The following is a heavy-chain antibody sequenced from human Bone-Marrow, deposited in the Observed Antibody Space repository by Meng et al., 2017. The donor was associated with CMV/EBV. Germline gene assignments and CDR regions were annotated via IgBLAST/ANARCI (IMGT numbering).Heavy chain of an antibody. Sequence: GESLKISCAASGFRLSSYWMSWVRQAPGKGLEWVANIKEDGGEKYYVDSVKGRFTISRDNAKNSLFLQMNSLRGEDTGIYYCARDRNRAGYGLDVWGQGTTVTVSS. D-gene: IGHD2/OR15-2a*01. CDR3: ARDRNRAGYGLDV. J-gene: IGHJ6*01. V-gene: IGHV3-7*01. CDR2: IKEDGGEK. CDR1: GFRLSSYW.